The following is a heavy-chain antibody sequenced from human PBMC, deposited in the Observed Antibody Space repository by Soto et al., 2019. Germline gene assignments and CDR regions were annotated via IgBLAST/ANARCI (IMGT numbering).Heavy chain of an antibody. CDR3: ARKQAGYFYGIDY. D-gene: IGHD3-10*01. J-gene: IGHJ4*02. CDR2: IYDSGST. V-gene: IGHV4-59*06. CDR1: GGPISSYY. Sequence: PSETLSLTCTVSGGPISSYYWSWIRKHPGKGLEWLGYIYDSGSTFYNPSLKSRITLSVDTSKNQFSLKLSSVTVADTAVYFCARKQAGYFYGIDYWGQGTLVTVSS.